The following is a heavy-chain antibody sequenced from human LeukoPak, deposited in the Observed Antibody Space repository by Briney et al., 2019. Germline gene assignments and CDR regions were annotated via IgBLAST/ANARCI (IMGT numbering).Heavy chain of an antibody. CDR2: IRYDGSNK. V-gene: IGHV3-30*02. CDR3: AKAPVTSCRGAFCYPFDY. CDR1: GFTFSSYG. J-gene: IGHJ4*02. Sequence: GGSLRLSCAASGFTFSSYGMHWVRQAPGKGLEWVAFIRYDGSNKYYADSVKGRFTISRDNSKNTLYLQMNSLRAEDTAVYYCAKAPVTSCRGAFCYPFDYWGQGTLVTVSS. D-gene: IGHD2-15*01.